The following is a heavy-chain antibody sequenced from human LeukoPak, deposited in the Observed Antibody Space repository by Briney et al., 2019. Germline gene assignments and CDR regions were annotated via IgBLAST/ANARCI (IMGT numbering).Heavy chain of an antibody. J-gene: IGHJ3*02. D-gene: IGHD3-10*01. CDR1: GYTFTSYG. CDR2: ISAYNGNT. Sequence: GASVTVSCTASGYTFTSYGISWVRQAPGQGLEWMGWISAYNGNTNYAQKLQGRVTMTTDTSTSTAYMELRSLRSDDTAVYYCARHDDRGVHAFDIWGQGTMVTVSS. CDR3: ARHDDRGVHAFDI. V-gene: IGHV1-18*01.